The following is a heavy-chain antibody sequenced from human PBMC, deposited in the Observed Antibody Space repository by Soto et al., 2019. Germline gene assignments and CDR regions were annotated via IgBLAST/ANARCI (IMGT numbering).Heavy chain of an antibody. V-gene: IGHV1-18*04. CDR1: VFTSSG. J-gene: IGHJ3*01. CDR2: ISTHNGNT. D-gene: IGHD3-3*01. Sequence: SVKVSCKASVFTSSGISWVRQAPGQRLEWMGWISTHNGNTIYAQKFQGRVIMTMDTSTTTVYMELRSLRPDDTAVYLCAREGILGLFDAYDLWGQGTMVTVSS. CDR3: AREGILGLFDAYDL.